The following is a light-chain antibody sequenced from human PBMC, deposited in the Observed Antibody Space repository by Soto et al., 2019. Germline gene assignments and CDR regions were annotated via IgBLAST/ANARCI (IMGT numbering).Light chain of an antibody. CDR1: QSISSW. Sequence: DIQMTQSPSTLSPSVGDRVTITCRASQSISSWLAWYQQKPGKAPKLLIYDASSLESGVPSRFRGSGSGTEFTLTISSLQPDDFATYYCQHYNSYSEAFGQGTKVYIK. CDR2: DAS. V-gene: IGKV1-5*01. J-gene: IGKJ1*01. CDR3: QHYNSYSEA.